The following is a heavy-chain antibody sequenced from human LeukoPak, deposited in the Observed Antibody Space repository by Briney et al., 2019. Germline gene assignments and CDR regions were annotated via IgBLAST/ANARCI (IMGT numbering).Heavy chain of an antibody. CDR3: AKDPGSSSPLDY. J-gene: IGHJ4*02. Sequence: GGSLRLSCAASGFTFSSYGMAWVRQAPGKGLEWVSSVSAGGGATYYADSVKGRFTISRDNSKNTLYLQMNSLRAEDTAVYYCAKDPGSSSPLDYWGQGTLVTVSS. CDR1: GFTFSSYG. CDR2: VSAGGGAT. V-gene: IGHV3-23*01. D-gene: IGHD6-13*01.